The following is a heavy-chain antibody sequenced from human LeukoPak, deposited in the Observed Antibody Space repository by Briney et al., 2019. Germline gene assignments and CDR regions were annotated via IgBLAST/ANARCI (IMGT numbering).Heavy chain of an antibody. CDR3: AKDTYYYDSSGQRGYYFDY. D-gene: IGHD3-22*01. Sequence: GGSLRLSCAASGFTFSSYGMHWVRQAPGKGLEWVAVISYDGSNKYYADSVKGRFTISRDNSKNTLYLQMNSLRAEDTAVYYCAKDTYYYDSSGQRGYYFDYWGQGTLVTVSS. CDR2: ISYDGSNK. J-gene: IGHJ4*02. V-gene: IGHV3-30*18. CDR1: GFTFSSYG.